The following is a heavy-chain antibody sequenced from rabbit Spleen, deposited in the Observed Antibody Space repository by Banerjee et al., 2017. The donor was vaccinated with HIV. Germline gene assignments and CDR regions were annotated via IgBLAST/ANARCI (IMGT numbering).Heavy chain of an antibody. J-gene: IGHJ6*01. V-gene: IGHV1S47*01. Sequence: QEQLEESGGSLVTLGGSLKLSCKASGDDFSNYGISWVRQAPGKGLEWIAYIYPDYRSTHYATWVNGRFTISLDNAQNTVTLQVTSLTAADTATYFCAREVEIYGGYDGSGYPNYGMDLWGQGTLVTVS. CDR2: IYPDYRST. CDR1: GDDFSNYG. D-gene: IGHD6-1*01. CDR3: AREVEIYGGYDGSGYPNYGMDL.